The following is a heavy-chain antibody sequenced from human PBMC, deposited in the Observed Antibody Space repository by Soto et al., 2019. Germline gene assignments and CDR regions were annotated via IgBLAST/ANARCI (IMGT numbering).Heavy chain of an antibody. Sequence: QVPLVESGGGVVQPGRSLRLSCAASGFTLSSYGMHWVRQAPGKGLEWVADIWYDGSNKYYADSVKGRFTISRDNSKNTLYLQMNSLRAEDTAVYYCARKGHCSGGSCYQYYYYGMDVWGQGTTVTVSS. D-gene: IGHD2-15*01. CDR3: ARKGHCSGGSCYQYYYYGMDV. V-gene: IGHV3-33*01. J-gene: IGHJ6*02. CDR2: IWYDGSNK. CDR1: GFTLSSYG.